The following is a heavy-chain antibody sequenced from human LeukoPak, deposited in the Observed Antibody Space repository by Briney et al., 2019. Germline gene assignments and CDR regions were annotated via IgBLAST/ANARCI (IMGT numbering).Heavy chain of an antibody. CDR3: ARGAVRGGTNFDY. CDR2: AYYRSKWFI. V-gene: IGHV6-1*01. D-gene: IGHD3-10*01. CDR1: GDSVSGSPAV. Sequence: SQSLSLTCAISGDSVSGSPAVWNWIRQSPSRGLEWLGRAYYRSKWFIDYALSVKGRITITPDTSKNQFSLQLNSVTAEDTAVYYCARGAVRGGTNFDYWGQGTLVTVSS. J-gene: IGHJ4*02.